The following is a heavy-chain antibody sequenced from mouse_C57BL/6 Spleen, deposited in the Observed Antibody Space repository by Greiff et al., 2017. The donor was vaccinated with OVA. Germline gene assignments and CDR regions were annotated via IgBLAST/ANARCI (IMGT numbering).Heavy chain of an antibody. CDR1: GYTFTSYW. V-gene: IGHV1-64*01. CDR2: IHPNSGST. CDR3: ARSYDRSFDY. J-gene: IGHJ2*01. D-gene: IGHD2-3*01. Sequence: QVQLQQPGAELVKPGASVKLSCKASGYTFTSYWMHWVKQRPGQGLEWIGMIHPNSGSTNYNEKFKSKATLTVDKSSSTAYMQLSSLASEDSAVYYCARSYDRSFDYWGQGTTLTVSS.